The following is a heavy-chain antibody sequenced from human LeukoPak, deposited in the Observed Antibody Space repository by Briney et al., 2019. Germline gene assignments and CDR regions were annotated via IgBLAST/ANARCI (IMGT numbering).Heavy chain of an antibody. CDR2: ISGSGGST. CDR1: GFTFSSYA. Sequence: GGSLRLSCAASGFTFSSYAMSWVRQAPWKGLEWVSAISGSGGSTYYADSVKGRFTISRDNSKNTLYLQMNSLRAEDTAVYYCAKDRVASAGTGSGFDYWGQGTLVTVSS. J-gene: IGHJ4*02. CDR3: AKDRVASAGTGSGFDY. V-gene: IGHV3-23*01. D-gene: IGHD6-13*01.